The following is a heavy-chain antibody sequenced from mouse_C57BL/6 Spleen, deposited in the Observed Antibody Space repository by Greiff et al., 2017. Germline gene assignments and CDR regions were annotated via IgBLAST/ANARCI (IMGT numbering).Heavy chain of an antibody. CDR2: INPGSGGT. V-gene: IGHV1-54*01. CDR3: ARLGWLLPFDY. CDR1: GYAFTNYL. Sequence: QVQLQQSGAELVRPGTSVKVSCKASGYAFTNYLIEWVKQRPGQGLEWIGGINPGSGGTNYNEKFKGKAKLTADKASSTAYMQLSSLTSEDSAFYCGARLGWLLPFDYWGQGTTLTVSS. D-gene: IGHD2-3*01. J-gene: IGHJ2*01.